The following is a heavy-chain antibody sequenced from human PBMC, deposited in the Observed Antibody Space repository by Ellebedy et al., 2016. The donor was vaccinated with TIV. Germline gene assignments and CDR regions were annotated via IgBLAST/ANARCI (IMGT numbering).Heavy chain of an antibody. J-gene: IGHJ6*03. CDR1: GGSISSGGYS. CDR3: ARSITIFGVVMGDYYYMDV. CDR2: IYHSGST. Sequence: LRLSXAVSGGSISSGGYSWSWIRQPPGKGLEWIGYIYHSGSTYYNPSLKSRVTISVDRSKNQFSLKLSSVTAADTAVYYCARSITIFGVVMGDYYYMDVWGKGTTVTVSS. V-gene: IGHV4-30-2*02. D-gene: IGHD3-3*01.